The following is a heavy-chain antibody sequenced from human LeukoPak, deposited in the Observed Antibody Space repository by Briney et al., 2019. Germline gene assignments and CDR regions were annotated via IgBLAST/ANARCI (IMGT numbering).Heavy chain of an antibody. V-gene: IGHV3-9*01. D-gene: IGHD3-22*01. CDR1: GFTFDDYA. J-gene: IGHJ4*02. Sequence: PGGSLRLSCAASGFTFDDYAMHWVRQAPGKGLEWVSGISWNSGSIGYADSVKGRFTISRDNAKNSLYLQMNSLRAEDTALYYCAKDGSYDSSGYYRNWGQRTLVTVSS. CDR3: AKDGSYDSSGYYRN. CDR2: ISWNSGSI.